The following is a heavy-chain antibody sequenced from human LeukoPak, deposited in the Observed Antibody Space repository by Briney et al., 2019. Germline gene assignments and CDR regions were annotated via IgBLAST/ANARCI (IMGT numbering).Heavy chain of an antibody. CDR2: IQYNGNNR. V-gene: IGHV3-30*02. J-gene: IGHJ4*02. CDR3: AKRDSAGSGTGKYYFDY. Sequence: GGSLRLSCAASGFTFSGYGMHWVRQAPGKGLEWLAFIQYNGNNRYYANSVKGRFTLSRDNSGNTLYPQMNSLRAEDTAVYYCAKRDSAGSGTGKYYFDYWGQGTLVTVSS. D-gene: IGHD3-10*01. CDR1: GFTFSGYG.